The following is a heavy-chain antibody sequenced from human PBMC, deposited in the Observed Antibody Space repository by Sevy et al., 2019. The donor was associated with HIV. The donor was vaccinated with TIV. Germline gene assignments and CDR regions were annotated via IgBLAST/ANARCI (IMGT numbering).Heavy chain of an antibody. D-gene: IGHD1-26*01. V-gene: IGHV1-8*03. Sequence: VSVKVPCKASGYTFTTYDINWVRQATGQGLEWMGWMNPNSGATGYAQNFQGRVTITGNTSISTAYLELSSLKSEDTAVYFCARGDPDSDPSGDDAFDIWGRGTMVTVSS. CDR3: ARGDPDSDPSGDDAFDI. J-gene: IGHJ3*02. CDR1: GYTFTTYD. CDR2: MNPNSGAT.